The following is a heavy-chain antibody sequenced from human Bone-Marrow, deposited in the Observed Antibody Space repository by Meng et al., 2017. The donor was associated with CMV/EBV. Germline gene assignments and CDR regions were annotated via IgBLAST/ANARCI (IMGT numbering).Heavy chain of an antibody. D-gene: IGHD2-2*01. CDR1: GGTFSSYT. V-gene: IGHV1-18*01. Sequence: ASVKVSCKASGGTFSSYTISWVRQAPGQGLEWMGWISAYNGNTNYAQKLQGRVTMTTDTSTSTAYMELRSLRSDDTAVYYCARRYCSSTSCYRAFDIWGQGTMVTVSS. CDR3: ARRYCSSTSCYRAFDI. J-gene: IGHJ3*02. CDR2: ISAYNGNT.